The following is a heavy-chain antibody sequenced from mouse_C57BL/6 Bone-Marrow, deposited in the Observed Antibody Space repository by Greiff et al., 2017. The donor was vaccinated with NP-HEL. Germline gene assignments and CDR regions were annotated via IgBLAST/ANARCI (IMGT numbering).Heavy chain of an antibody. CDR3: AVYDPDGAY. D-gene: IGHD2-3*01. V-gene: IGHV1-82*01. J-gene: IGHJ3*01. CDR2: IYPGDGDT. Sequence: QVQLQQSGPELVKPGASVKISCKASGYAFSSSWMNWVKQRPGQGLEWIGRIYPGDGDTNYNGKFKGKATLTADKSSSTAYMQLSSLTSEDSAVYFCAVYDPDGAYWGQGTLVTVSA. CDR1: GYAFSSSW.